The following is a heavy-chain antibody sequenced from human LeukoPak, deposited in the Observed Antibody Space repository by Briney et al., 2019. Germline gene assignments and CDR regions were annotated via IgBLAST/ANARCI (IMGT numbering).Heavy chain of an antibody. CDR1: GYSFSNYW. CDR3: ARQWGGYGSGSYYAY. Sequence: GESLKISCKGSGYSFSNYWIAWVRQMPGKGLEWMGIVYPADSDTRYSPSFQGQVTISADKSITTAYLQWNSLKASDTAVYYCARQWGGYGSGSYYAYWGQGTLVTVSS. J-gene: IGHJ4*02. CDR2: VYPADSDT. D-gene: IGHD3-10*01. V-gene: IGHV5-51*01.